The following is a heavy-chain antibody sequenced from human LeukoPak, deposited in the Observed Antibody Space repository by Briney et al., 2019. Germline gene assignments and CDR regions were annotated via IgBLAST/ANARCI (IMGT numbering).Heavy chain of an antibody. D-gene: IGHD3-22*01. Sequence: EASVKVSCKTSGYTFTGYYMHWVRQAPGQGLEWMGWINPNTGGTNYAQKFQGRVTMTSDTSISTAYMELSSLKSDDTVMYYCARAPMIVVVFPPRLDFWGQGTLVTVSS. CDR1: GYTFTGYY. J-gene: IGHJ4*02. V-gene: IGHV1-2*02. CDR2: INPNTGGT. CDR3: ARAPMIVVVFPPRLDF.